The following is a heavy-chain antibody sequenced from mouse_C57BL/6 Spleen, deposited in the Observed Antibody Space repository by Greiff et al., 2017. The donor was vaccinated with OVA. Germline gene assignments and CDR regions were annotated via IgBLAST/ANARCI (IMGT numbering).Heavy chain of an antibody. CDR1: GYTFTSYW. CDR3: ARGEVDY. V-gene: IGHV1-55*01. CDR2: IYPGSGST. J-gene: IGHJ4*01. Sequence: QVHVKQPGAELVKPGASVKMSCKASGYTFTSYWITWVKQRPGQGLEWIGDIYPGSGSTNYNEKFKSKATLTVDTSSSTAYMQLSSLTSEDSAVYYCARGEVDYWGQGTSVTVSS.